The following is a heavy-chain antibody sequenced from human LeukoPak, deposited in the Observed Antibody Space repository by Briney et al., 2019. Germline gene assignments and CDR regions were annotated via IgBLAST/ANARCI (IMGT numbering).Heavy chain of an antibody. CDR3: ARDLFNY. V-gene: IGHV3-7*04. J-gene: IGHJ4*02. CDR2: IKQDGSAK. Sequence: GGSLRLSCAAPVVTFSDSWMSWGRQAPGKGLEWVANIKQDGSAKYYVDSVKGRFTISRDNAKNSLYLEMNSLRAEDTAVYYCARDLFNYWGQGTLVTVSS. CDR1: VVTFSDSW.